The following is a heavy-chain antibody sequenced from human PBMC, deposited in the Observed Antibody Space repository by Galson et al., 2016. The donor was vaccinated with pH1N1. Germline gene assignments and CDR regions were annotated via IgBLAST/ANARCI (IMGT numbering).Heavy chain of an antibody. V-gene: IGHV6-1*01. J-gene: IGHJ3*02. CDR3: ARGVNDYDFWIGYQDHVAFGI. CDR2: TYYRSKWYN. CDR1: GDSVSSNSAT. D-gene: IGHD3-3*01. Sequence: CAISGDSVSSNSATWNWIRQSPSRGLEWLGRTYYRSKWYNDYAESVKSRIIISPDTSKNQLSLQLNSVTPADTAVYYCARGVNDYDFWIGYQDHVAFGIWGPGTMVVVSS.